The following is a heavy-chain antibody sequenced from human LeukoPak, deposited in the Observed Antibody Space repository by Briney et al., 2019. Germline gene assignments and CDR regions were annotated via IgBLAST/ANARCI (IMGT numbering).Heavy chain of an antibody. CDR1: GFTFSSYA. CDR3: ARVFVEQQLVLGYYYYYHMDV. CDR2: ISYDGSNK. Sequence: GRSLRLSCAASGFTFSSYAMHWVRQAPGKGLEWVAVISYDGSNKYYADSVKGRFTISRDNSKNTLYLQMNSLRAEDTAVYYCARVFVEQQLVLGYYYYYHMDVWGKGTTVTVSS. J-gene: IGHJ6*03. D-gene: IGHD6-13*01. V-gene: IGHV3-30*01.